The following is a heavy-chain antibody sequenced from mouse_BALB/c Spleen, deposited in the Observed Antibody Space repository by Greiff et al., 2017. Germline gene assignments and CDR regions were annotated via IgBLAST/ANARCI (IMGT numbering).Heavy chain of an antibody. Sequence: EVKVEESGGGLVQPGGSMKLSCVASGFTFSNYWMNWVRQSPEKGLEWVAEIRLKSNNYATHYAESVKGRFTISRDDSKSSVYLQMNNLRAEDTGIYYCTRGGITSFDYWGQGTTLTVSS. D-gene: IGHD2-4*01. CDR1: GFTFSNYW. CDR3: TRGGITSFDY. CDR2: IRLKSNNYAT. V-gene: IGHV6-6*02. J-gene: IGHJ2*01.